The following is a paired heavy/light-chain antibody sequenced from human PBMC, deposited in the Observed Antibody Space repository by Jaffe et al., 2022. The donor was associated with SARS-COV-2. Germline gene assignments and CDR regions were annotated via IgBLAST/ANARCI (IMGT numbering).Light chain of an antibody. Sequence: EIVLTQSPATLSLSPGERATLSCRASQSVSSYLAWYQQKPGQAPRLLIYDASNRATGIPARFSGSGSGTDFTLTISSLEPEDFAVYYCQQRSNWPKLTFGGGTKVEIK. CDR2: DAS. CDR3: QQRSNWPKLT. J-gene: IGKJ4*01. CDR1: QSVSSY. V-gene: IGKV3-11*01.
Heavy chain of an antibody. V-gene: IGHV3-23*01. Sequence: EVQLLESGGGLVQPGGSLRLSCAASGFTFSSYAMSWVRQAPGKGLEWVSAISGSGGSTYYADSVKGRFTISRDNSKNTLYLQMNSLRAEDTAVYYCAKEGLRLDFWSTSYYYGSETAPLYYGMDVWGQGTTVTVSS. CDR1: GFTFSSYA. D-gene: IGHD3-10*01. CDR2: ISGSGGST. J-gene: IGHJ6*02. CDR3: AKEGLRLDFWSTSYYYGSETAPLYYGMDV.